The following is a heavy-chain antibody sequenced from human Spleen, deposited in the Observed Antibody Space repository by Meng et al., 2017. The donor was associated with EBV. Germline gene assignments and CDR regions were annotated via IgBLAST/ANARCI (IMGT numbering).Heavy chain of an antibody. CDR1: GGSITSVSFY. D-gene: IGHD3-10*01. CDR3: ARTSVGSGSYSHDY. CDR2: IYYSGST. V-gene: IGHV4-39*07. Sequence: QLQVRESDPGLAKPSETLSLTCTVAGGSITSVSFYWGWIRQSPGKGLEWIGSIYYSGSTNYNPSLKSQPTMSIDTSKNQFSLELSSVTAADTAVYYCARTSVGSGSYSHDYWGQGILVTVSS. J-gene: IGHJ4*02.